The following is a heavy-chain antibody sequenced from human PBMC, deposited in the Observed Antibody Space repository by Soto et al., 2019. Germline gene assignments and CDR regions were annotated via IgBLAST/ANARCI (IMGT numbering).Heavy chain of an antibody. D-gene: IGHD2-15*01. V-gene: IGHV4-59*01. CDR3: ARALLGYCSGGSCYSENWFDP. J-gene: IGHJ5*02. Sequence: QVQLQESGPGLVKPSETLSLTCTVSGGSISSYYWSWIRQPPGKGLEWIGYIYYSGSTNYNPSLKSRVTISVDTSKNPFSLKLSSVTAADTAVYYCARALLGYCSGGSCYSENWFDPWGQGTLVTVSS. CDR2: IYYSGST. CDR1: GGSISSYY.